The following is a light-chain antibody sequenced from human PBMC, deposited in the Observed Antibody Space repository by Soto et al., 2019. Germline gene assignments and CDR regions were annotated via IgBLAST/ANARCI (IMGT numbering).Light chain of an antibody. CDR1: QSVLYSSNNKKY. J-gene: IGKJ5*01. CDR2: WAS. V-gene: IGKV4-1*01. Sequence: IVMTQSQDSLAVSLGERATINCNSMQSVLYSSNNKKYLAWYQQKPGQPPKLLIYWASTRESGVPSRLRGSGYGTELTITISGMQNDDFESYLCQQYNSYPITFGQGTRLEIK. CDR3: QQYNSYPIT.